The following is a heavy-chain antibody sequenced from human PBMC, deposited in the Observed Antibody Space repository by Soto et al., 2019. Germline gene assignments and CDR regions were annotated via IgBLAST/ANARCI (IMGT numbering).Heavy chain of an antibody. D-gene: IGHD1-1*01. CDR2: IKNNANNYAT. V-gene: IGHV3-73*02. Sequence: EVQLVESGGGLVQPGGSLRLSCAASGFTFSGSSIHWVRQAPGKGLEWVGRIKNNANNYATAYAASVTGRFTLSRDDSKDTAYLQMDSLKTDDTAVYYCTRYVQPDIWGVWGQGTTVTVSS. CDR3: TRYVQPDIWGV. CDR1: GFTFSGSS. J-gene: IGHJ6*02.